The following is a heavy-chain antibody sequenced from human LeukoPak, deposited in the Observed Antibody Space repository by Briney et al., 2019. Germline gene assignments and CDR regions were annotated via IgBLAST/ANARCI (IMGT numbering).Heavy chain of an antibody. D-gene: IGHD3-10*01. V-gene: IGHV4-59*12. J-gene: IGHJ4*02. CDR2: IYYSGST. CDR3: ARILWFGQFYFDF. CDR1: GGSISSYY. Sequence: PSETLSLTCTVSGGSISSYYWSWIRQPPGKGLEWIGYIYYSGSTNYNPSLKSRVTISVDTFKNQFSLKLSSVTAADTAVYYCARILWFGQFYFDFWGPGTLVTVSS.